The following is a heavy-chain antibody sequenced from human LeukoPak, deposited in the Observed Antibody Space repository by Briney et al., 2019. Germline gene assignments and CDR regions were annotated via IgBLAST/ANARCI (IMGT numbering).Heavy chain of an antibody. CDR3: ARDSYYDSSGYYSSEYFQH. D-gene: IGHD3-22*01. CDR1: GYTCTGYY. Sequence: SSVNVSCKASGYTCTGYYMHWVRQAPGQGLEWMGWINPNSGGTNYAQKFQGRVTMTRDTSISTAYMELSRLRSDDTAVYYCARDSYYDSSGYYSSEYFQHWGQGTLVTVS. V-gene: IGHV1-2*02. J-gene: IGHJ1*01. CDR2: INPNSGGT.